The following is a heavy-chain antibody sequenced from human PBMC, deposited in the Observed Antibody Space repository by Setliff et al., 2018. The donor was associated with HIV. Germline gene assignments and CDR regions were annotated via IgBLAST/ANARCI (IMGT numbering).Heavy chain of an antibody. D-gene: IGHD6-6*01. J-gene: IGHJ5*02. V-gene: IGHV4-39*01. Sequence: NPSETLSLTCTVSGGSISSRSFYWGWVRQPPGKSLEWIGIIYYSGSTYYNPSLKSRVTMSVDTSKNQFSLRLSSVTAADTAVYFCARRDTNTSYWFDPWGQGTLVTVS. CDR2: IYYSGST. CDR3: ARRDTNTSYWFDP. CDR1: GGSISSRSFY.